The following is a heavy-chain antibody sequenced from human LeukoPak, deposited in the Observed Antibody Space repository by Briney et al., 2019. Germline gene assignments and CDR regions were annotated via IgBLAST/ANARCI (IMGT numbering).Heavy chain of an antibody. Sequence: GASVKVSCKASGYTFTGYYMHWVRQAPGQGLEWMGWINPNSGGTNYAQKFQGRVTMTRDTSISTAYTELSRLRSDDTAVYYCARVGCSSTSCYEYFQHWGQGTLVTVSS. CDR3: ARVGCSSTSCYEYFQH. CDR2: INPNSGGT. CDR1: GYTFTGYY. D-gene: IGHD2-2*01. V-gene: IGHV1-2*02. J-gene: IGHJ1*01.